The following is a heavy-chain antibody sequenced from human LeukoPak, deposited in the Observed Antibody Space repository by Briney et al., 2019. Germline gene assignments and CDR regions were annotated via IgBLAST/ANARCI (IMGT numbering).Heavy chain of an antibody. CDR3: ARLPYDSSPGGAFDI. J-gene: IGHJ3*02. D-gene: IGHD3-22*01. V-gene: IGHV1-46*01. Sequence: ASVTVSCKASGYTFTSYYMHWVRQAPGQGLEWMGIINPSGGSTSYAQKFQGRVTMTRDTSTSTVYMELSSLRSEDTAVYYCARLPYDSSPGGAFDIWGQGTMVTVSS. CDR2: INPSGGST. CDR1: GYTFTSYY.